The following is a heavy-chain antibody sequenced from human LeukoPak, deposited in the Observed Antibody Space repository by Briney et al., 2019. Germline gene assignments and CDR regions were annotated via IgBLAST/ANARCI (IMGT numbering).Heavy chain of an antibody. CDR1: GFTFSSYS. J-gene: IGHJ5*02. CDR3: ARDRSIVGAWFDP. CDR2: ISSSSSTI. V-gene: IGHV3-48*01. Sequence: GGSLRHSCAASGFTFSSYSMNWVRQAPGKGLEWVSYISSSSSTIYYADSVKGRFTISRDNAKNSLYLQMNSLRAEDTAVYYCARDRSIVGAWFDPWGQGTLVTVSS. D-gene: IGHD1-26*01.